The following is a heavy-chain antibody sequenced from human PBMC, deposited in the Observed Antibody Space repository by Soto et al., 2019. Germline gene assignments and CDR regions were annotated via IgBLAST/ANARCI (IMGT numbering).Heavy chain of an antibody. D-gene: IGHD6-13*01. V-gene: IGHV4-39*01. CDR1: GGSISSSSYY. CDR2: IYYSGST. CDR3: ARRISLDSGSGPPFDY. Sequence: PSETLSLTCTVSGGSISSSSYYWGWIRQPPGKGLEWIGSIYYSGSTYYNPSLKSRVTISVDTSKNQFSLKLSSVTAADTAVYYCARRISLDSGSGPPFDYWGQGTLVTVSS. J-gene: IGHJ4*02.